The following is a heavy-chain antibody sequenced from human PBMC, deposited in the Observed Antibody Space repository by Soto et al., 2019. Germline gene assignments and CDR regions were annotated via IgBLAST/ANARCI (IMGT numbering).Heavy chain of an antibody. D-gene: IGHD3-22*01. CDR3: ARDYGSDYYHDSSGFEY. CDR1: GFTFSSYG. CDR2: ISYDGSNK. V-gene: IGHV3-30*03. J-gene: IGHJ4*02. Sequence: PGGSLRLSCAASGFTFSSYGMHWVRQAPGKGLEWVAVISYDGSNKYYADSVKGRFTISRDNSKNTLYLQMNSLRAEDTAVYYCARDYGSDYYHDSSGFEYWGQGILVTVSS.